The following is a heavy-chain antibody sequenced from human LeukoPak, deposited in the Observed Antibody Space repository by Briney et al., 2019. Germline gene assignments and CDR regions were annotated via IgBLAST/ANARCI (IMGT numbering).Heavy chain of an antibody. J-gene: IGHJ4*02. CDR1: GGSISSGSYY. V-gene: IGHV4-61*02. CDR2: IYTSGST. D-gene: IGHD3-22*01. CDR3: AREGYFTYFDY. Sequence: PSETLSLTCTVSGGSISSGSYYWSWIRQPAGKGLEWIGRIYTSGSTNYNPSLKSRVTISVDTSKNQFSLKLSSVTAADTAVYYCAREGYFTYFDYWGQGTLVTVSS.